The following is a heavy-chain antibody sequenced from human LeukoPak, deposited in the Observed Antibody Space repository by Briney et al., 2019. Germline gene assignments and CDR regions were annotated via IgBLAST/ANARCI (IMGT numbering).Heavy chain of an antibody. J-gene: IGHJ4*02. D-gene: IGHD2-2*01. V-gene: IGHV3-23*01. CDR1: GFTFSSYA. CDR2: IGGSGGST. CDR3: AKANAYYPSCSDY. Sequence: GGSLRLSCAASGFTFSSYAMSWVRQAPGKGLEWVSAIGGSGGSTYYADSVKGRFTISRDNSKNTLYLQMNSLRAEDTAVYYCAKANAYYPSCSDYWGQGTLVTVSS.